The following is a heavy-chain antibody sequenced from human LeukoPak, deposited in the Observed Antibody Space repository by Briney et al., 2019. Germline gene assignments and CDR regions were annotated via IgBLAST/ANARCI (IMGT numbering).Heavy chain of an antibody. Sequence: GGSLRLSCAASGFTFSSYWMHWARQAPGKGLVWVSRINSDGSSTSYADSVKGRFTISRDNAKNTLYLQMNSLRAEDTAVYYCASGIAAAGVHFDYWGQGTLVTVSS. V-gene: IGHV3-74*01. J-gene: IGHJ4*02. CDR3: ASGIAAAGVHFDY. D-gene: IGHD6-13*01. CDR1: GFTFSSYW. CDR2: INSDGSST.